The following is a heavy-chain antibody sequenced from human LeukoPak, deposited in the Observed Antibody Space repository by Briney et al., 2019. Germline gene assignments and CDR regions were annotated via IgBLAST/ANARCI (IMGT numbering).Heavy chain of an antibody. V-gene: IGHV4-30-2*01. J-gene: IGHJ3*02. Sequence: PSQTLSLTCAVSGGSISSGGYSWSWIRQPPGKGLEWIGYIYHSGIINYNPSLRSRVTISVDKSKNQFSLNLSSVTAADTAVYYCARKDWNDVRAFDIWGQGTMVTVSS. CDR2: IYHSGII. CDR1: GGSISSGGYS. D-gene: IGHD1-1*01. CDR3: ARKDWNDVRAFDI.